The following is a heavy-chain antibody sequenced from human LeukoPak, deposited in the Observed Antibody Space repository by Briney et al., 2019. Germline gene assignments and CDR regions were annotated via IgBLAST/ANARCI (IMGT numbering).Heavy chain of an antibody. CDR2: ISAYNGNT. CDR3: ARAEMATTGRTDAFDI. CDR1: GYTFTSYG. V-gene: IGHV1-18*01. D-gene: IGHD5-24*01. J-gene: IGHJ3*02. Sequence: ASVKVSCKASGYTFTSYGISWVRQAPGQGLEWMGWISAYNGNTNYAQKLQGRVTMTTDTSTSTAYMELSSLRSEDTAVYYYARAEMATTGRTDAFDIWGQGTMVTVSS.